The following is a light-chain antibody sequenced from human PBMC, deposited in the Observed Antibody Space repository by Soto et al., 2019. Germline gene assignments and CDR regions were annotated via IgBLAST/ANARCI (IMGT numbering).Light chain of an antibody. CDR3: QQRYNWPPIT. CDR1: QSVSNY. V-gene: IGKV3-11*01. J-gene: IGKJ5*01. Sequence: EIVLTQSPATLSLSPGERVTVSCWASQSVSNYFVWYQQKPGQAPRLLIYDASNRATGIPARFSGSGSETDFTLTISSLEPEDFAVYYCQQRYNWPPITFGQGTRLEIK. CDR2: DAS.